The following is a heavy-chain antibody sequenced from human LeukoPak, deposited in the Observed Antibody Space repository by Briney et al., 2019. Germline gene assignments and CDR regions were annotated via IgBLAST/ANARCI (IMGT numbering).Heavy chain of an antibody. D-gene: IGHD6-6*01. CDR3: ARWQYTISSGWFDP. CDR1: GGSISSLY. J-gene: IGHJ5*02. CDR2: IYYSGGT. V-gene: IGHV4-59*08. Sequence: SETLSLTCTISGGSISSLYWGWIRQPPGKGLEWIASIYYSGGTNYNPSLKSRVTISVDTSKIQFSLKLSSVTAADTAVYYCARWQYTISSGWFDPWGQGTLVTVSS.